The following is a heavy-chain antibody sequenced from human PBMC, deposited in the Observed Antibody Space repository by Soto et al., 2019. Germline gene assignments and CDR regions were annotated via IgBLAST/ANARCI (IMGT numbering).Heavy chain of an antibody. CDR2: ITGSSGRT. Sequence: EVHLLEFGGGLVQPGGSLRLSCAASGFTFSNYAMNWVRQAPGKGLEWVSGITGSSGRTFYADSVKGRFTISRDNSKNTVYLQMNSVRADDTAVYYCAKEDTSTSRGSFDYWGQGALVTVSS. D-gene: IGHD1-26*01. CDR1: GFTFSNYA. V-gene: IGHV3-23*01. CDR3: AKEDTSTSRGSFDY. J-gene: IGHJ4*02.